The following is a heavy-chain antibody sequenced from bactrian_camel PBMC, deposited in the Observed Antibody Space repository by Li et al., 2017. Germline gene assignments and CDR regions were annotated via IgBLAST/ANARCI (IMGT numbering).Heavy chain of an antibody. V-gene: IGHV3S53*01. CDR2: IDSDGAI. Sequence: HVQLVESGGGSVQAGGSPRPSCATDGYIIRTYCMGWLRQAPGKERERVARIDSDGAIRYADSVKGRFTIAKGQAKHTLYLQMNSLKAEDSGTYYCASYPARYCGTWNPDFAHWGQGTQVTVS. D-gene: IGHD1*01. CDR1: GYIIRTYC. J-gene: IGHJ6*01. CDR3: ASYPARYCGTWNPDFAH.